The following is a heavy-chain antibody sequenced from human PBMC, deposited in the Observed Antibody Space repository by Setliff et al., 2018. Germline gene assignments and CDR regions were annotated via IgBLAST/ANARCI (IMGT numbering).Heavy chain of an antibody. CDR1: GFTFSNAW. CDR3: ATRLGDF. Sequence: GGSLRLSCAASGFTFSNAWMSWVRQAPGKGLEWVGRIKSKTDGGTTDYAAPVKGRFTISRDDSKNTMSLQMNSLKTDDTAVYFCATRLGDFWGQGTLVTVSS. J-gene: IGHJ4*02. CDR2: IKSKTDGGTT. V-gene: IGHV3-15*01.